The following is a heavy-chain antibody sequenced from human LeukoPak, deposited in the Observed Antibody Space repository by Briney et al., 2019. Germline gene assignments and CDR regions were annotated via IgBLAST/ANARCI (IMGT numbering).Heavy chain of an antibody. Sequence: GGSLRLSCAASGFTFSSYAMSWVRQAPGKGLEWVSAISGSGGSTYYADSVKGRFSTSRDNSKNTLYLQMISLRVEDTAVYYCAKSRRATVGATPRWFDPWGQGTLVTVSS. CDR1: GFTFSSYA. V-gene: IGHV3-23*01. CDR2: ISGSGGST. CDR3: AKSRRATVGATPRWFDP. D-gene: IGHD1-26*01. J-gene: IGHJ5*02.